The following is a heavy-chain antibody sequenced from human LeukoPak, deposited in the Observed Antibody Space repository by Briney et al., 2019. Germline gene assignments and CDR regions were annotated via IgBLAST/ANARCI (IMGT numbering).Heavy chain of an antibody. CDR3: ARQGIGYCSSTSCRLDPNYYYYGMDV. J-gene: IGHJ6*02. CDR1: GYRFTSYW. D-gene: IGHD2-2*01. Sequence: GESLKISCKGSGYRFTSYWIGWVRQMPGKGLEWMGIIYPGDSDTRYSPSFQGQVTISADKSISTAYLQWSSLKASDTAMYYCARQGIGYCSSTSCRLDPNYYYYGMDVWGQGTTVTVSS. CDR2: IYPGDSDT. V-gene: IGHV5-51*01.